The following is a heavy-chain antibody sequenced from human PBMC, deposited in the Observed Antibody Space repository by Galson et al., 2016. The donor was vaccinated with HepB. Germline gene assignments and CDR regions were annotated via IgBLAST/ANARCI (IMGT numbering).Heavy chain of an antibody. CDR1: GGSISSGGYY. CDR3: ARVDDYGDSHLDL. J-gene: IGHJ2*01. CDR2: IYDSGNT. V-gene: IGHV4-31*03. D-gene: IGHD4-17*01. Sequence: TLSLTCTVSGGSISSGGYYWSWIRQQPGKGLEWIGYIYDSGNTYYNPPRESRITISVDTSKNQFSLMLRSVTAADTAVYYCARVDDYGDSHLDLWGRGTLITVSS.